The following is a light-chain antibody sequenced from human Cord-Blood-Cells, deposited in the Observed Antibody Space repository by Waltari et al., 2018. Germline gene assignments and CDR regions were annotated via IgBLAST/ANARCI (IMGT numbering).Light chain of an antibody. V-gene: IGKV2-28*01. Sequence: DIVMTQSPLSLPVTPGEPASISCRSSQSLLHSNGYNYLDWYLQKPGQSPQLLIYLGSNRASGVPYRFSGSGSGTDFTLKISRVEAEDVWVYYCMQALQTPRTFGQGTKLEIK. CDR3: MQALQTPRT. CDR1: QSLLHSNGYNY. CDR2: LGS. J-gene: IGKJ2*01.